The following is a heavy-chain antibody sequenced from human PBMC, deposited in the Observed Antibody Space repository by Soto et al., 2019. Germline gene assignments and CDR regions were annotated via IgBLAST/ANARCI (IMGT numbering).Heavy chain of an antibody. Sequence: AASVKVSCKVSGYTLTELSMHWVRQAPGKGLEWMGGFDPEDGETIYAQKFQGRVTMTEDTSTDTAYMELSSLRSEDTAVYYCATDRRVPAAMPELLRYYYGMDVWGQGTTVTVSS. D-gene: IGHD2-2*01. CDR3: ATDRRVPAAMPELLRYYYGMDV. CDR2: FDPEDGET. J-gene: IGHJ6*02. CDR1: GYTLTELS. V-gene: IGHV1-24*01.